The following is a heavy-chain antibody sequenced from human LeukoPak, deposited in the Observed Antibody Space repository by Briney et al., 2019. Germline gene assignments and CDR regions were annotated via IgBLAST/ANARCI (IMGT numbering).Heavy chain of an antibody. CDR2: IIPIFGTA. CDR3: ARNDPYGSGSYDYYYYGMDV. D-gene: IGHD3-10*01. CDR1: GGTFSSYA. Sequence: ASVKVSCKASGGTFSSYAISWVRQAPGQGLEWMGGIIPIFGTANYAQKFQGRVTITADESTSTAYMELSSLRSEVTAVYYCARNDPYGSGSYDYYYYGMDVWGKGTTVTVSS. V-gene: IGHV1-69*13. J-gene: IGHJ6*04.